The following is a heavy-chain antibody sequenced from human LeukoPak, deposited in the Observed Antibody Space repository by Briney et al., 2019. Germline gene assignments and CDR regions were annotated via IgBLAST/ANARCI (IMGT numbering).Heavy chain of an antibody. CDR2: ISWNSGSI. D-gene: IGHD3-22*01. CDR3: AKDGASSGYYYGGFSDY. V-gene: IGHV3-9*01. CDR1: GFTFDDYA. Sequence: GGSLRLSCAASGFTFDDYAMPWVRQAPGKGLGWVSGISWNSGSIGYADSVKGRFTISRDNAKNSLYLQMNSLRAEDTALYYCAKDGASSGYYYGGFSDYWGQGTLVTVSS. J-gene: IGHJ4*02.